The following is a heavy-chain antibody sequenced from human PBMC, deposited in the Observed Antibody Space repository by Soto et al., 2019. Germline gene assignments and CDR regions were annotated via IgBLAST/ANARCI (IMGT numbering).Heavy chain of an antibody. Sequence: GGSLRLSCAASGFNFNSYTINWVRQAPGKRLEWLSSISSSGYIFSTDSVRGRFTISRDNAKNTLYLQMNSLSAEDTALYYCARGPFYVDVWGQGTTVTVSS. CDR1: GFNFNSYT. V-gene: IGHV3-21*01. J-gene: IGHJ6*02. CDR3: ARGPFYVDV. D-gene: IGHD3-16*01. CDR2: ISSSGYI.